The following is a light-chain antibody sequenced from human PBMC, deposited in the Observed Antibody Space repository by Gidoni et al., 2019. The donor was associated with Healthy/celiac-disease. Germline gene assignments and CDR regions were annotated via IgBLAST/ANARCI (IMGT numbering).Light chain of an antibody. Sequence: QSVLTQPPSVSGAPRQRVPISCPGSSSNIGAGYDVHWYQQLPGTAPKLLIYGNSNRPSGVPDRFSGSKSGTSASLAITGLQAEDEADYYCQSYDSSLSGFYVFGTGTKVTVL. CDR3: QSYDSSLSGFYV. J-gene: IGLJ1*01. CDR1: SSNIGAGYD. CDR2: GNS. V-gene: IGLV1-40*01.